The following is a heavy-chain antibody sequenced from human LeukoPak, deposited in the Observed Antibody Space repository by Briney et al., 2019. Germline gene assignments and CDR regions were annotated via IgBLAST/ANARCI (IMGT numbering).Heavy chain of an antibody. CDR1: GGSISSYY. J-gene: IGHJ5*02. CDR2: IYYSGST. CDR3: ARKVNLGGWFDP. D-gene: IGHD1-14*01. V-gene: IGHV4-59*01. Sequence: KPSETLSLTCTVSGGSISSYYWSWIRQPPGKGLEWIGYIYYSGSTNYNPSLKSRVTISVDTSKNQFSLKLSSVTAADTAVYYCARKVNLGGWFDPWGQGTLVTVSS.